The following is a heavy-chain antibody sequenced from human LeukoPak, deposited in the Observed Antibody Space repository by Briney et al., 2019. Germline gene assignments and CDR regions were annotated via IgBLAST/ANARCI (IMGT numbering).Heavy chain of an antibody. Sequence: ASVKVSCKASGYTFTSYYMHWVRQAPGQGLEWMGIINPSGGSTSYAQKFQGGVTMTRDTSTSTVCMELSSLRSDDTAVYYCARAVVGATRGIDYWGQGTLVTVSS. V-gene: IGHV1-46*01. CDR3: ARAVVGATRGIDY. CDR1: GYTFTSYY. D-gene: IGHD1-26*01. CDR2: INPSGGST. J-gene: IGHJ4*02.